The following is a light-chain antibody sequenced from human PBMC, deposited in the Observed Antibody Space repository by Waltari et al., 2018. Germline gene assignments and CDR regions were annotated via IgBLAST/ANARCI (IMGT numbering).Light chain of an antibody. CDR1: QGISSN. CDR3: QQVISYPRT. V-gene: IGKV1-9*01. Sequence: DIQLTQSPSFLSASIGDRVTITCRASQGISSNLAWYHQKPVRAPRLLIYAASILQNGVPSRFSGSGSGTEFTLTISSLQPEDFATYYCQQVISYPRTFGQGTKVEIK. J-gene: IGKJ1*01. CDR2: AAS.